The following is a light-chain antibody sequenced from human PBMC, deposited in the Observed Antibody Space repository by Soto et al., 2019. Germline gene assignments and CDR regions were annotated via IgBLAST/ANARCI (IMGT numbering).Light chain of an antibody. J-gene: IGKJ4*01. CDR3: QQYNSYWLT. CDR1: QSISSW. Sequence: DIQTTQSPSTLSASVGDRVTITCRASQSISSWLAWYQQKPGKAPNLLIYKASSLESGVPSRFSGSGSGTEFTLTISSLQPDDFATYYCQQYNSYWLTFGGGTKVEIK. V-gene: IGKV1-5*03. CDR2: KAS.